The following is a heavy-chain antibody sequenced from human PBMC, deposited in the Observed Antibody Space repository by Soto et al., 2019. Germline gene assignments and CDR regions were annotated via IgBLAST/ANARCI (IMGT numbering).Heavy chain of an antibody. CDR3: ARTDRDFYGLDV. CDR2: ISAAGDP. J-gene: IGHJ6*02. CDR1: GFTFRNYD. V-gene: IGHV3-13*05. Sequence: DVQLLESGGGLVQPEGSLRLSCAASGFTFRNYDMHWVRQGTGKGLEWVSGISAAGDPDYADSVEGRFTISRENAQNSFFLQMNSLRVGDTAVYYCARTDRDFYGLDVWGQGTTVIVSS.